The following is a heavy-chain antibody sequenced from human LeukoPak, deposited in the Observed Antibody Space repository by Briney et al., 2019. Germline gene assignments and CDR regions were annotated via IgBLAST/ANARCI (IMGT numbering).Heavy chain of an antibody. J-gene: IGHJ4*02. Sequence: SETLSLTCTVSGGSISSSSYYWGWIRQPPGTGLEWIGSIYYSGSTYYNPSLKSRVTISVDTSKNQFSLKLSSVTAADTAVYYCARDYGDYVTGIDYWGQGTLVTVSS. CDR3: ARDYGDYVTGIDY. D-gene: IGHD4-17*01. CDR1: GGSISSSSYY. CDR2: IYYSGST. V-gene: IGHV4-39*01.